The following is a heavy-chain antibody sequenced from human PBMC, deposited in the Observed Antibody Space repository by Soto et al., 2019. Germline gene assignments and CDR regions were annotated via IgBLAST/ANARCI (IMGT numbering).Heavy chain of an antibody. CDR2: IYSGGST. CDR3: ARGAPGSMVRGAASDY. J-gene: IGHJ4*02. D-gene: IGHD3-10*01. Sequence: VGSLRLSGAASGFTVSSNYMSWVGQAPGKGLEWVSVIYSGGSTYYADSVKSRFTISRDNSKNTLYLQMNSLRAEDTAVYYCARGAPGSMVRGAASDYWGQGTLVTVSS. V-gene: IGHV3-53*01. CDR1: GFTVSSNY.